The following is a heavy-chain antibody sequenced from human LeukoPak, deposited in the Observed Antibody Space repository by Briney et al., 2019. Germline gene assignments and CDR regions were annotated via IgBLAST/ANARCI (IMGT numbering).Heavy chain of an antibody. CDR1: GGSISSSSYY. Sequence: SETLSLTCTVSGGSISSSSYYWGWIRQPPGKGLEWIGSIYYSGSTYYNPSLKSRVTISVDTSKNQFSLKLSSVTAADTAVYYCARHLWFGGVRDAFDIWGQGTMVTISS. CDR3: ARHLWFGGVRDAFDI. D-gene: IGHD3-10*01. J-gene: IGHJ3*02. CDR2: IYYSGST. V-gene: IGHV4-39*01.